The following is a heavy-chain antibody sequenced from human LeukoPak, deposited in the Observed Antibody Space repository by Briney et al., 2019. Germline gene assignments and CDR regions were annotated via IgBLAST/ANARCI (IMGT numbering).Heavy chain of an antibody. D-gene: IGHD3-3*01. Sequence: GGSLRLSCAASGFTFSNAWMSWVRQAPGKGLEWVANINQDGSEIYHVDSVKGRFTISRDNAKNSLYLQMNSLRAEDTAVYYCARTIFGVVIINWGQGTLVTVSS. CDR2: INQDGSEI. CDR1: GFTFSNAW. CDR3: ARTIFGVVIIN. J-gene: IGHJ4*02. V-gene: IGHV3-7*01.